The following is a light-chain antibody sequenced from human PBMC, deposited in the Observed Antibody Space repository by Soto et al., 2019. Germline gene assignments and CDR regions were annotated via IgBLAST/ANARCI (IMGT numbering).Light chain of an antibody. CDR2: GAS. CDR3: QQLNSYPPLT. V-gene: IGKV1-9*01. J-gene: IGKJ1*01. Sequence: DILLTQSPASLSASVGDRVTITCRASLNVGDSLSWFQQKAGKPPTQLIYGASTLQSGVPSRCSGSGSCTEFTLTIIGRLPEDFATDYCQQLNSYPPLTFGQGTKVDIK. CDR1: LNVGDS.